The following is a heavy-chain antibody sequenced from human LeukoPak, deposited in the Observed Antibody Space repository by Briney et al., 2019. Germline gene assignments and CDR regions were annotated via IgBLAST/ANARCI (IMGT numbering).Heavy chain of an antibody. CDR2: IYYSGST. Sequence: YPSETLSLTCTVSGGSISSYYWSWIRQPPGKGLEWIGYIYYSGSTNYNPSLKSRVTISVDTSKNQFSLKLSSVTAADTAVYYCARAMDTATYDYWGQGTLVTVSS. V-gene: IGHV4-59*12. D-gene: IGHD5-18*01. CDR1: GGSISSYY. CDR3: ARAMDTATYDY. J-gene: IGHJ4*02.